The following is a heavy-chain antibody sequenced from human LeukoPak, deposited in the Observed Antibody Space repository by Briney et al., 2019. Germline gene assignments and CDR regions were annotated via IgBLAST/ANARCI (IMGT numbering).Heavy chain of an antibody. D-gene: IGHD6-6*01. J-gene: IGHJ5*02. V-gene: IGHV5-51*01. CDR2: IYPGDSNI. CDR1: GYTFTGYW. CDR3: ARLRGPVLKKAWFAP. Sequence: GESLKISCKGSGYTFTGYWIGWVRQMPGKGLEWMGIIYPGDSNIRYSPSFQDQVTISADNSITTAYLQWSSLKPSDTAIYYCARLRGPVLKKAWFAPWGQGTLVTVSS.